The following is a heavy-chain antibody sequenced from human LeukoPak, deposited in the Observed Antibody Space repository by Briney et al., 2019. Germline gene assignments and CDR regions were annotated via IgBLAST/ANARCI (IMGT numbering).Heavy chain of an antibody. CDR3: ASRRRGRAYAFDI. V-gene: IGHV1-24*01. CDR2: FDPEDGET. D-gene: IGHD3-10*01. CDR1: GYTLTELS. J-gene: IGHJ3*02. Sequence: ASVKVSCKVSGYTLTELSMHWVRQAPAKGLAWMGCFDPEDGETIYAQKFQGRVNMPEDTSTDTAYMELSSLRSEDTAVYYCASRRRGRAYAFDIWGLGTMVTVSS.